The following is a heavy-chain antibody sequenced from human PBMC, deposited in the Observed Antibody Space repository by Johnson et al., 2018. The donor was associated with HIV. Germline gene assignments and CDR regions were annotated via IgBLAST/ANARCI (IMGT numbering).Heavy chain of an antibody. J-gene: IGHJ3*02. CDR1: GFTFSDYY. D-gene: IGHD3-3*01. CDR3: ARDASLRFLEWFDAFDI. V-gene: IGHV3-11*04. CDR2: ISSSGSTI. Sequence: QVQLVESGGGLVKPGGSLRLSCAASGFTFSDYYMSWIRQAPGKGLEWVSYISSSGSTIYYADSVKDRLTISRENAKNSLYLQMKSLRAEDTAVYYWARDASLRFLEWFDAFDIWGQGTMVTVSS.